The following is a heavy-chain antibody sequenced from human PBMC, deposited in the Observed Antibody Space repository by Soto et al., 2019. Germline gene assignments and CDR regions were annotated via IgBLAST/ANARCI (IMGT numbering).Heavy chain of an antibody. V-gene: IGHV3-48*01. CDR1: GFNFRSYS. CDR2: ISRSDIYI. Sequence: EVQLVESGGGLIQPGGSLRLSCLASGFNFRSYSMNWVRQAPGKGREWISYISRSDIYIYYADSVRGRFTISREIAKNSLYLHMNILRAEDTAVYYCARDDCDYVPRNDYWGQGTLVTVSS. J-gene: IGHJ4*02. CDR3: ARDDCDYVPRNDY. D-gene: IGHD4-17*01.